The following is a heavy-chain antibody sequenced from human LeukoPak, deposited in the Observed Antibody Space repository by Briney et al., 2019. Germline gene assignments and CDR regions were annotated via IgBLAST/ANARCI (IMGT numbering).Heavy chain of an antibody. D-gene: IGHD3-10*01. CDR2: IYYSGST. V-gene: IGHV4-34*01. CDR1: AGSFSGYY. J-gene: IGHJ4*02. Sequence: SETLSLTCAVYAGSFSGYYWSWIRQPPGKGLEWIGSIYYSGSTYYNPSLKSRVTISVDTSKNQFSLKLSSVTAADTAVYYCARTGVLWFGELLYDYWGQGTLVTVSS. CDR3: ARTGVLWFGELLYDY.